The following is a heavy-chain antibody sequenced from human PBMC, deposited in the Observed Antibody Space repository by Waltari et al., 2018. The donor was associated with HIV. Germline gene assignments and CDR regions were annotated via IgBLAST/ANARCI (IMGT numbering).Heavy chain of an antibody. CDR3: ARVPSSGYYRDAFDI. Sequence: EVQLVESGGGLVQPGGSLRLSCAASGFTFSSYDMHWVRQATGKGLEWVSAIGTAGDTYYPGSVKGRFTIARENAKNSLYLQMNSLRAGDTAVYYCARVPSSGYYRDAFDIWGQGTMVTVSS. D-gene: IGHD3-22*01. V-gene: IGHV3-13*01. CDR1: GFTFSSYD. J-gene: IGHJ3*02. CDR2: IGTAGDT.